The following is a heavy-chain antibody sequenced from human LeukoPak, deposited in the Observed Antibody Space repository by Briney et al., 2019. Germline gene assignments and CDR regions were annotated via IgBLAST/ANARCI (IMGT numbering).Heavy chain of an antibody. CDR2: ISVSVNRT. J-gene: IGHJ2*01. V-gene: IGHV3-23*01. Sequence: GGSLRLSCAASGFTFSTYALTWVRQAPGKGLEWVSTISVSVNRTYYADSVKGRFTISRDNSKKTLSLQMNSLRAEDTALYYCAKHGTNNYWYFDLWGRGTLVTVSS. CDR3: AKHGTNNYWYFDL. CDR1: GFTFSTYA. D-gene: IGHD1-26*01.